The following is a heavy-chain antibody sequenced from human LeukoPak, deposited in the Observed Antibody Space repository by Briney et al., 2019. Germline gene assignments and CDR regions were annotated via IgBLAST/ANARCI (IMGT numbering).Heavy chain of an antibody. CDR1: GGSISSYY. CDR2: IYTSGSN. J-gene: IGHJ4*02. D-gene: IGHD3-10*01. Sequence: SETLSLTCTVSGGSISSYYWSWIRQPPGKGLEWIGFIYTSGSNNDNPSLKSRVTMSVDTSTNQFSLKLSSVTAADTAVYYCAREDYTMVRGVIFDYWGQGTLVTVSS. V-gene: IGHV4-59*01. CDR3: AREDYTMVRGVIFDY.